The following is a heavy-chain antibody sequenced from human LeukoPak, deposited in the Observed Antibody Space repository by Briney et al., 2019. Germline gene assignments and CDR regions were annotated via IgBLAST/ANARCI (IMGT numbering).Heavy chain of an antibody. CDR3: ARGPRYYDSSGYSAFQH. J-gene: IGHJ1*01. CDR1: GYTFTSYY. Sequence: ASVTVSFKASGYTFTSYYMHWVRQAPGQGLEWMGIINPSGGSTSYAQKFQGRVTMTRDTSTSTVYMELSSLRSEDTAVYYCARGPRYYDSSGYSAFQHWGQGTLVTVSS. V-gene: IGHV1-46*01. D-gene: IGHD3-22*01. CDR2: INPSGGST.